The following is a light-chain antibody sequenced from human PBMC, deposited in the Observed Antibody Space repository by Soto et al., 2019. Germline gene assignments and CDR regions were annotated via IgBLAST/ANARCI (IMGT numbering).Light chain of an antibody. CDR3: QRSYITPWT. V-gene: IGKV1-39*01. CDR1: QRISTH. CDR2: AAS. J-gene: IGKJ1*01. Sequence: DIQMTQSPSSMSASVGDRVTITCRASQRISTHLSWYQQTPGIAPKLLIYAASSLQSGVQSRFSGTGSGTDFTLTISSLQPEDFATYYCQRSYITPWTFXQGTKVDI.